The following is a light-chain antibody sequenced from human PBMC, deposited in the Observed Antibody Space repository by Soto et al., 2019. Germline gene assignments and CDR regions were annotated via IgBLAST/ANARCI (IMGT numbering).Light chain of an antibody. J-gene: IGKJ1*01. CDR3: QHYGSSPRRT. Sequence: EIVLTQSPGTLSLSPGDRATLSCRVNQNINSPYLAWYQHKPGQAPRLLVFGTSSRATGIPDRFSGSRSGTDFTLTIRRLEPEDFALYYCQHYGSSPRRTFGQGTKVEMK. CDR2: GTS. CDR1: QNINSPY. V-gene: IGKV3-20*01.